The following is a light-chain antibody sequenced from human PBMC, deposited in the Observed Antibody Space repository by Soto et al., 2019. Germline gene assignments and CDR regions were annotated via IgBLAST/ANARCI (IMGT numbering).Light chain of an antibody. Sequence: EIVLTQSPGTLSLSPGERATLSCRASQSVSSSYLAWYHQKPGQAPRLLIYGASSRATGIPDRFSGSGSGTDFTLTISSLEPEDFAVYYCQQYGSSSCTFGQGTKVDIK. CDR1: QSVSSSY. CDR2: GAS. V-gene: IGKV3-20*01. CDR3: QQYGSSSCT. J-gene: IGKJ1*01.